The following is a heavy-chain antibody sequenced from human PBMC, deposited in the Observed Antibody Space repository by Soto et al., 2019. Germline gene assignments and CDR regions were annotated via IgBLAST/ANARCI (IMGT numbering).Heavy chain of an antibody. D-gene: IGHD3-16*01. J-gene: IGHJ6*02. CDR2: IFPKSGGT. CDR1: GYSFTGYY. Sequence: ASVKVSCKSSGYSFTGYYLHWVRQAPGQGPECMGWIFPKSGGTKSAQKFQGRVTMTRDTSISTAYMELKRLRSDDTAVYFCAREGMYHYETKDYYPSTYGLDVWGQGTTVTVSS. V-gene: IGHV1-2*02. CDR3: AREGMYHYETKDYYPSTYGLDV.